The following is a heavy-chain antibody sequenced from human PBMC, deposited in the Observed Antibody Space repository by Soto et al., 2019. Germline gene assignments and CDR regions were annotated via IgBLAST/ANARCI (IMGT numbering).Heavy chain of an antibody. D-gene: IGHD2-2*01. CDR2: INPSSGGT. CDR1: GYTFTGYY. CDR3: ARHSGIVLVPAAKDYFDY. V-gene: IGHV1-2*04. J-gene: IGHJ4*02. Sequence: ASVKVSCKGSGYTFTGYYMHWVRQAPGQGLEWKGWINPSSGGTNYAQKFQGWVTMTRDTSISTAYMELSRLRSDDTAVYYCARHSGIVLVPAAKDYFDYWGQGTLVTVSS.